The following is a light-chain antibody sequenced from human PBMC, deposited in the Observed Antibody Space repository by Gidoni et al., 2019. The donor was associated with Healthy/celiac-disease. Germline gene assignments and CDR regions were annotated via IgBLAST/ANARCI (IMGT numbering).Light chain of an antibody. J-gene: IGKJ3*01. CDR3: QQYDNPFT. CDR1: QDISNY. CDR2: DAS. V-gene: IGKV1-33*01. Sequence: DIQMTQSPSYLSASVGDRVTITCQAIQDISNYLNWYQQKPGKAHKLLIYDASNLETGVQSRFSGSGSGTDFTFTISSLQPEDIATYYCQQYDNPFTFGPGTKVDIK.